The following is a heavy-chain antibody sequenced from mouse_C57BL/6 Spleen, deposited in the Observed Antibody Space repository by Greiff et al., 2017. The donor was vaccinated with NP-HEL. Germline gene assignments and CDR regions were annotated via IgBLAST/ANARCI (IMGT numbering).Heavy chain of an antibody. J-gene: IGHJ4*01. CDR1: GYTFTGYW. Sequence: LVESGAELMKPGASVKLSCKATGYTFTGYWIEWVKQRPGHGLEWIGEILPGSGSTTYNEKFKGKATFTADTSSNTAYMQLSSLTTEDSAIYYCAREDSPTGAMDYWGQGTSVTVSS. V-gene: IGHV1-9*01. CDR2: ILPGSGST. D-gene: IGHD3-3*01. CDR3: AREDSPTGAMDY.